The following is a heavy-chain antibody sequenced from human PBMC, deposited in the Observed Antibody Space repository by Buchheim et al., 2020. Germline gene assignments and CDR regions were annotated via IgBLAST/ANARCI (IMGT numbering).Heavy chain of an antibody. CDR2: IYYSGST. J-gene: IGHJ5*02. D-gene: IGHD3-3*01. V-gene: IGHV4-31*03. CDR1: GGSISSGGYY. Sequence: QVQLQESGPGLVKPSQTLSLTCTVSGGSISSGGYYWSWIRQHPGKGLEWIGYIYYSGSTYYNPSLKSRVTISVDTSKNQFSLKLSSVTAADTAVYYCARGSEITIFGVVITKMNRFDPWGQGTL. CDR3: ARGSEITIFGVVITKMNRFDP.